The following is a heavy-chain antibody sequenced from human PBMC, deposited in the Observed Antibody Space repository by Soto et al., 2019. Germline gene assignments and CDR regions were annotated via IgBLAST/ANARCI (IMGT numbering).Heavy chain of an antibody. D-gene: IGHD3-10*01. J-gene: IGHJ3*02. CDR1: GFTFSSYW. CDR3: ARGVWFGEDSWYAFDI. Sequence: EVQLVESGGGLVQPGGSLRLSCAASGFTFSSYWMHWVRQAPGKGLVWVSRINSDGSSTNYADSVKGRFTISRDNAKNALDLQMSCLRAADTAVYYCARGVWFGEDSWYAFDIWGQGRLVTVSS. CDR2: INSDGSST. V-gene: IGHV3-74*01.